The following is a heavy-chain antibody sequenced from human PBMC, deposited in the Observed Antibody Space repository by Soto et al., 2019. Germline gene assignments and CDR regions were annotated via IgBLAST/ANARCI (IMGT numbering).Heavy chain of an antibody. V-gene: IGHV3-23*01. D-gene: IGHD3-16*01. J-gene: IGHJ3*02. CDR3: VKGGRDLPFDGFDI. CDR2: ISGSGGST. Sequence: EVQLLESGGGLGQPGGSLRLSCAASGFSFGSYAMSWVRQAPGKGLEWVSGISGSGGSTYYADSVKGRFTISRDNSKHKLYMKMNSMRAEDTAIYYCVKGGRDLPFDGFDIWGQGTMVTVSS. CDR1: GFSFGSYA.